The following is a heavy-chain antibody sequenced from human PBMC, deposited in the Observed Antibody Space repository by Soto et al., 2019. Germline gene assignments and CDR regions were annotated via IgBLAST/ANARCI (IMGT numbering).Heavy chain of an antibody. CDR2: ISAYNGNT. CDR1: GYTFTNYG. D-gene: IGHD2-2*01. CDR3: ARVGAYCFRTSCHDY. V-gene: IGHV1-18*01. J-gene: IGHJ4*02. Sequence: QVQLVQSGAEVKKPGASVKVSCKASGYTFTNYGISWVRQAPGQGLEWMGWISAYNGNTDHAQKLQGRVTMTTDTSTSTAYMELRSLRSDDTAVYYCARVGAYCFRTSCHDYWGQGTLVTVSS.